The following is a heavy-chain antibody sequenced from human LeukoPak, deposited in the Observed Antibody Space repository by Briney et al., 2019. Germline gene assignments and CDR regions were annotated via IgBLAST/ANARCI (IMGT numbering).Heavy chain of an antibody. Sequence: ASVKVSCKASGGTFSSYAISWVRQAPGQGLEWMGGIIPIFGTANYAQKFQGRVTITADESTSTAYMELSSLRSEDTAVYYCASINLGDCSSTSCYYWWWSYWGQGTLVTVSS. CDR2: IIPIFGTA. CDR3: ASINLGDCSSTSCYYWWWSY. J-gene: IGHJ4*02. V-gene: IGHV1-69*13. CDR1: GGTFSSYA. D-gene: IGHD2-2*01.